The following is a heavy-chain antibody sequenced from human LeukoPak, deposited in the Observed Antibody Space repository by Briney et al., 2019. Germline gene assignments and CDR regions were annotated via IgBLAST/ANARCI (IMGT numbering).Heavy chain of an antibody. CDR2: IYYSGST. V-gene: IGHV4-39*01. Sequence: SETLSLTCTVSGGSISSSSYYWGWIRQPPGKGLEWIGSIYYSGSTYYNPSLKSRVTISVDTSKNQFSLKLSSVTAADTAVYYCARQKTSGWYASSWFDPWGQGTLVTVSS. D-gene: IGHD6-19*01. CDR1: GGSISSSSYY. CDR3: ARQKTSGWYASSWFDP. J-gene: IGHJ5*02.